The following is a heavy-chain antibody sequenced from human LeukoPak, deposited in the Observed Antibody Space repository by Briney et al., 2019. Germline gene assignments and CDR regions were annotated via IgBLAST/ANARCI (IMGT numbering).Heavy chain of an antibody. Sequence: GSLRLSCATSGFTLRDYTMNWVRQAPGKRLEWLSSTSSGGGVIFYADSVKGRFTISRDNGENSVYLQMNSLRAEDTAVYYCAKDPAAAGNDWGQGTMVTVSS. D-gene: IGHD6-13*01. CDR2: TSSGGGVI. CDR3: AKDPAAAGND. J-gene: IGHJ3*01. V-gene: IGHV3-21*03. CDR1: GFTLRDYT.